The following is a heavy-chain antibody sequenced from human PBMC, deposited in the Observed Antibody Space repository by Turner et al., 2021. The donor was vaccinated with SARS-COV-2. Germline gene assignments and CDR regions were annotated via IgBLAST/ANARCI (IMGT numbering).Heavy chain of an antibody. CDR2: FDTEDGET. J-gene: IGHJ5*02. CDR1: GYTLIELS. V-gene: IGHV1-24*01. Sequence: QVQLVQSGAEVKKPGASVQVSCKLSGYTLIELSMHWVRQAPGKGLEWMGGFDTEDGETIYAPKFQGRVTMTEDTSTNTAYMELSSLRSEDAAVYYCATGTPVGYQNWFDPWGQGTLVTVSS. D-gene: IGHD1-26*01. CDR3: ATGTPVGYQNWFDP.